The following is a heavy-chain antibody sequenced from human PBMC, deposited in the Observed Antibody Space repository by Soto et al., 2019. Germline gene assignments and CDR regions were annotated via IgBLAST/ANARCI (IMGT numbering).Heavy chain of an antibody. V-gene: IGHV3-33*01. CDR1: GFTFSSYG. CDR3: ARDRKEYSGILTGYYIYYYGMDV. CDR2: IWYDGSNK. Sequence: GGSLRLSCAASGFTFSSYGMHWVRQAPGKGLEWVAVIWYDGSNKYYADSVKGRFTISRDNSKNTLYLQMNSLRAEDTAVYYCARDRKEYSGILTGYYIYYYGMDVWGQGTTVTVSS. J-gene: IGHJ6*02. D-gene: IGHD3-9*01.